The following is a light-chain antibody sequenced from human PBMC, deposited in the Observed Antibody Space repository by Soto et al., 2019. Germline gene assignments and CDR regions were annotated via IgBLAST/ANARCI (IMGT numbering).Light chain of an antibody. V-gene: IGLV1-47*01. CDR3: AAWDDSLSGWV. CDR1: SSNIGSNY. J-gene: IGLJ3*02. CDR2: RNN. Sequence: QLVLTQPPSASGTPGQRVTISCSGSSSNIGSNYVYWYQQLPGTAPKLIIYRNNQRPSGVPDRFSGSKSGTSASLAISGLRSEDEADYYCAAWDDSLSGWVFGGGTKLTVL.